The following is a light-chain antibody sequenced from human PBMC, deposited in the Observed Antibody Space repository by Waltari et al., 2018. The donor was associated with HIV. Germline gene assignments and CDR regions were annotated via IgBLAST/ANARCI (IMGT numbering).Light chain of an antibody. CDR1: GGRIASSY. CDR2: EDD. J-gene: IGLJ1*01. CDR3: ESYDNSVDYV. V-gene: IGLV6-57*02. Sequence: FMMTPPHSVSESPGKTVTISCTGSGGRIASSYGQWHQQPPGSAPTTVIYEDDQRPSGVTARCSGAIDSASNSASLTISGLRSEDEADYYCESYDNSVDYVFGGGTKVTVL.